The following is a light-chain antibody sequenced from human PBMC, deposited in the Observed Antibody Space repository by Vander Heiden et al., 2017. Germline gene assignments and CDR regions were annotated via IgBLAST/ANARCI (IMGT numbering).Light chain of an antibody. CDR2: DTT. CDR3: LLSYGGAVV. V-gene: IGLV7-46*01. Sequence: QAVVTQEPSLTVSPGGTVTLTCGSSTGAVTSSHHPYWFQQKPGQAPRTLIYDTTNKHSWTPARFSASLLGGKAALTLSGAQPEDEAGYYCLLSYGGAVVFGGGTKLTVL. J-gene: IGLJ3*02. CDR1: TGAVTSSHH.